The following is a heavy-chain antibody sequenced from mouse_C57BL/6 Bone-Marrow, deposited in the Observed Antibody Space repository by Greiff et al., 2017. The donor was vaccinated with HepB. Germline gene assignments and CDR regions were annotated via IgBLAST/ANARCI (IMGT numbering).Heavy chain of an antibody. D-gene: IGHD2-1*01. J-gene: IGHJ3*01. V-gene: IGHV5-12*01. CDR2: ISNGGGST. CDR3: ARHYYGKSPWFAY. Sequence: EVKLQESGGGLVQPGGSLKLSCAASGFTFSDYYMYWVRQTPEKRLEWVAYISNGGGSTYYPDTVKGRFTISRDNAKNTLYLQMSRLKSEDTAMYYCARHYYGKSPWFAYWGQGTLVTVSA. CDR1: GFTFSDYY.